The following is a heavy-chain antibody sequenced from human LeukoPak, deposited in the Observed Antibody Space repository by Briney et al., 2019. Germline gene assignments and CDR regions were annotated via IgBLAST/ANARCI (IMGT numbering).Heavy chain of an antibody. CDR2: MNPNSGNT. V-gene: IGHV1-8*01. CDR3: ARDSCTNGVCYKFDY. CDR1: GYTFTSYD. Sequence: ASVKVSCKASGYTFTSYDINWVRQATGQGLEWMGWMNPNSGNTGYAQKFQGRVTMTRDTSISTAYMELSRLRSDDTAVYYCARDSCTNGVCYKFDYWGQGTLVTVSS. D-gene: IGHD2-8*01. J-gene: IGHJ4*02.